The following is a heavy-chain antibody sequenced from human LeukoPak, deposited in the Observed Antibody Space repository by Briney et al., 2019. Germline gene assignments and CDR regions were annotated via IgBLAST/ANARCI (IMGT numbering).Heavy chain of an antibody. CDR2: INHSGST. Sequence: PSETLSLTCAVYGGSFSGYYWSWIRQPPGKGLEWIGEINHSGSTNYNPSLKSRVTISVDTSKNQFSLKLSSVTAADTAVYYCARVPYYDILTVVLRGGYFDYWGQGTLVTASS. J-gene: IGHJ4*02. CDR1: GGSFSGYY. D-gene: IGHD3-9*01. V-gene: IGHV4-34*01. CDR3: ARVPYYDILTVVLRGGYFDY.